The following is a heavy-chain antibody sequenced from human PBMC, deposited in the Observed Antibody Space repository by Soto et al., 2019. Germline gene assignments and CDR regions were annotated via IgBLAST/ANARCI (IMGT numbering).Heavy chain of an antibody. CDR3: ARGTGWSGANWFDP. Sequence: QVQLVESGGGVVQPGRSLRLSCAASGFTFSSYAMHWVRQAPGKGLEWVAVISYDGSNKYYADSVKGRFTISRDNSKNTLYLQMNSLRAEDTAVYYCARGTGWSGANWFDPWGQGTLVTVSS. J-gene: IGHJ5*02. CDR1: GFTFSSYA. CDR2: ISYDGSNK. V-gene: IGHV3-30-3*01. D-gene: IGHD3-3*01.